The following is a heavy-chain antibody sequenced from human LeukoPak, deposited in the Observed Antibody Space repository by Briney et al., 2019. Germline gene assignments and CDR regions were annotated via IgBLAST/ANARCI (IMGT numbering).Heavy chain of an antibody. CDR3: ARATRVGVTGFDY. V-gene: IGHV3-33*01. CDR1: GFTFSSYG. CDR2: IWYDGSNK. D-gene: IGHD1-26*01. J-gene: IGHJ4*02. Sequence: PGGSLRLSCAASGFTFSSYGMHWVRQAPAKGLEWVAVIWYDGSNKYYADSVKGRFTISRDNSKNTLYLQMNSLRAEDTAVYYGARATRVGVTGFDYWGQGTLVTVSS.